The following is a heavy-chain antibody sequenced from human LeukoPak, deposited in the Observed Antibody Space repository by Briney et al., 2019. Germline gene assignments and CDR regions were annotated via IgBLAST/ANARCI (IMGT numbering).Heavy chain of an antibody. CDR1: GYTFTGYY. D-gene: IGHD6-13*01. J-gene: IGHJ4*02. CDR2: INPNSGGT. CDR3: ARDRSSSSWYSDFDY. V-gene: IGHV1-2*06. Sequence: ASVKISCKASGYTFTGYYMHWVRQAPGQGLEWMGRINPNSGGTNYARKFQGRVTMTRDTSFSTAYMELSRLRSDDTAVYYCARDRSSSSWYSDFDYWGQGTLVTVSS.